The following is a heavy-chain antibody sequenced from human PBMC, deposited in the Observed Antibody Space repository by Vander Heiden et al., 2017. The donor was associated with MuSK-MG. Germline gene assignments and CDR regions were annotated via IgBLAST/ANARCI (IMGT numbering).Heavy chain of an antibody. V-gene: IGHV4-39*07. CDR2: IYYSGST. CDR1: GGSISSSSYY. Sequence: QLQLQESGPGLVKPSETLSLPCTVSGGSISSSSYYWGWIRQPPGKGLEWIGSIYYSGSTYYNPSLKSRVTISVDTSKNQFSLKLSSVTAADTAVYYCARVGYSSSWYYFDYWGQGTLVTVSS. J-gene: IGHJ4*02. CDR3: ARVGYSSSWYYFDY. D-gene: IGHD6-13*01.